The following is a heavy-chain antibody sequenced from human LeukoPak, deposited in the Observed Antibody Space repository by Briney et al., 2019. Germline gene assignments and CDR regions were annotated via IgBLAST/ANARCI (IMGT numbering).Heavy chain of an antibody. CDR1: GGSISSYY. CDR3: ARGVKDSSSWYNLMYYFDY. CDR2: IYYSGST. V-gene: IGHV4-59*08. Sequence: PSETLSLTCTVSGGSISSYYWSWIRQPPGKGLEWIGYIYYSGSTNYNPSLKSRVTISVDTSKNQFSLKLSSVTAADTAVYYCARGVKDSSSWYNLMYYFDYWGQGTLVTVSS. J-gene: IGHJ4*02. D-gene: IGHD6-13*01.